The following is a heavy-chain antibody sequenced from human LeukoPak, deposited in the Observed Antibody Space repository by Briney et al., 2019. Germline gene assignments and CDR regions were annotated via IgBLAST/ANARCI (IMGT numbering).Heavy chain of an antibody. J-gene: IGHJ5*02. CDR2: ISSSGSTI. D-gene: IGHD6-6*01. Sequence: GGSLRLSCAASGFTFSDYYMSWIRQAPGKGLEWVSYISSSGSTIYYADSVKGRFTISRDNAKNSLYLQMNSLRAEDTAVYYCARGVISVAARPGWFDPWGQGTLVTVSS. CDR3: ARGVISVAARPGWFDP. V-gene: IGHV3-11*04. CDR1: GFTFSDYY.